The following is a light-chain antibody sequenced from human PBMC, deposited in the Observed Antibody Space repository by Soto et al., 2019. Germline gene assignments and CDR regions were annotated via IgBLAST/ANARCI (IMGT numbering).Light chain of an antibody. CDR2: DAS. Sequence: EIVLTQSPATLSLSPGERATLSCTASQSVSSYLAWYQQKPGQAPRLLIYDASNRATGIPARFNGSGSGTDFTLTISSLESEDFAVYYCQPRSNWPPRVTFGGGTTVEIK. CDR1: QSVSSY. CDR3: QPRSNWPPRVT. V-gene: IGKV3-11*01. J-gene: IGKJ4*01.